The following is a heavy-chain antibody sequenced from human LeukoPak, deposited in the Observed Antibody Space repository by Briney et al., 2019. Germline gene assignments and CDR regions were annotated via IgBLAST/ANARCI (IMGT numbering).Heavy chain of an antibody. V-gene: IGHV3-43*02. J-gene: IGHJ4*02. Sequence: GGSLRLSCAASVFTFDDYAIYWVRQGPGKGVEWVSLISGDVGSIYYADYVKGRFTISRDNSKNSLYLQMNSLRTEDTALYYCAKEDYSSSWYALDYWGQGTLVTVSS. CDR3: AKEDYSSSWYALDY. CDR2: ISGDVGSI. CDR1: VFTFDDYA. D-gene: IGHD6-13*01.